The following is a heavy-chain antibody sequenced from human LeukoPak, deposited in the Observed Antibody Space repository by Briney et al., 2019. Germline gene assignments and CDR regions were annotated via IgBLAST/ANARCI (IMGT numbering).Heavy chain of an antibody. V-gene: IGHV1-2*02. Sequence: ASVKVSCKSSGYTFTGYYMHWVRQAPGQGLEWMGWINPNSGGTNYAQKFQGRVTMTSDTSISTAYMEMSRLRSDDTAVYYCARTGWGYDGSGYYRYYFDYWGQGTLVTVSS. CDR3: ARTGWGYDGSGYYRYYFDY. CDR2: INPNSGGT. D-gene: IGHD3-22*01. J-gene: IGHJ4*02. CDR1: GYTFTGYY.